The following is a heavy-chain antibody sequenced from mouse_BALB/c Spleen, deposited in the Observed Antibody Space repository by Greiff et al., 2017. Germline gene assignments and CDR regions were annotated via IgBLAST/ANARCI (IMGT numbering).Heavy chain of an antibody. Sequence: EVMLVESGGGLVQPGGSRKLSCAASGFTFSSYGMSWVRQTPDKRLELVATINSNGGSTYYPDSVKGRFTISRDNAKNTLYLQMSSLKSEDTAMYYGARDGIYYGYDGGSWFAYWGQGTLVTVSA. CDR2: INSNGGST. CDR3: ARDGIYYGYDGGSWFAY. V-gene: IGHV5-6-3*01. D-gene: IGHD2-2*01. CDR1: GFTFSSYG. J-gene: IGHJ3*01.